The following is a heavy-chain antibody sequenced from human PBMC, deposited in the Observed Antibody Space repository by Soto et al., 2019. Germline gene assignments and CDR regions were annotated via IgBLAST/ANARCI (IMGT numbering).Heavy chain of an antibody. CDR1: GFDFSSYA. Sequence: DVYLLESGGTLVQPGGSLRLSCAASGFDFSSYAMTWVRQAPGKGLEWVSAITYTGDTTYYADSVKGRFTISRDNYRNTLYLQMNSLRADDTAMYFCAKDWPGTSSVTSDYWGQGTLVTVSS. CDR3: AKDWPGTSSVTSDY. D-gene: IGHD4-17*01. V-gene: IGHV3-23*01. CDR2: ITYTGDTT. J-gene: IGHJ4*02.